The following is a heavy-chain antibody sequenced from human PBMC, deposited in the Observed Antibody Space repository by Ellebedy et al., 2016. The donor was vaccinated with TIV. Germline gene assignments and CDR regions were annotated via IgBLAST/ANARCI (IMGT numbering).Heavy chain of an antibody. CDR3: VRDGGVFEMVTSDY. CDR1: GYTFSNYG. Sequence: AASVKVSCKASGYTFSNYGISWVRQAPGQGLEWMGWISIHNGNTNYAQKFQGRVTMTTDTSTSIAYMELRGLRSDDTAMYYCVRDGGVFEMVTSDYWGHGTLVTVSS. D-gene: IGHD3-3*01. V-gene: IGHV1-18*04. J-gene: IGHJ4*01. CDR2: ISIHNGNT.